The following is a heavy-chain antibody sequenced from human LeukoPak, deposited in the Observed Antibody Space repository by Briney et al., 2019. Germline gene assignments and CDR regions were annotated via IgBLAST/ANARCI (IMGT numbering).Heavy chain of an antibody. CDR3: AELGITMFGGV. Sequence: GRSLRPSCAAAGFTFSSYEMNWVRQAPGEGLEWISYIRSSGSTIYYADSVKGRFTISRDNPKISLYLQMNSQRAEDTSVYYCAELGITMFGGVWGKGTTVTISS. V-gene: IGHV3-48*03. CDR2: IRSSGSTI. D-gene: IGHD3-10*02. J-gene: IGHJ6*04. CDR1: GFTFSSYE.